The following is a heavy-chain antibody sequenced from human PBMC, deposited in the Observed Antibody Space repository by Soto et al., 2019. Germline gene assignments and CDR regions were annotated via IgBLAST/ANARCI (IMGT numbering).Heavy chain of an antibody. CDR2: IKQDGSEK. V-gene: IGHV3-7*05. D-gene: IGHD2-2*01. CDR1: GFTFSSYW. Sequence: EVQLVESGGGLVQSGGSLRLSCAASGFTFSSYWMSWVRQGPGKGPEWVANIKQDGSEKYYVDSVKGRFTISRDNAKNSLYLEMTGLSAEDTAVYHCAKSLSAIPGDSWGQGTLVTVSS. CDR3: AKSLSAIPGDS. J-gene: IGHJ4*02.